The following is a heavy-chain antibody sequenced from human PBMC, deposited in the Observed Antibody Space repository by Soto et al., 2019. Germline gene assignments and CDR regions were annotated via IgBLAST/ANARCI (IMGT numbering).Heavy chain of an antibody. V-gene: IGHV3-23*01. D-gene: IGHD3-10*01. J-gene: IGHJ4*02. Sequence: EVQLLESGGGLVQPGGSLRLSCAASGFTFSSSAMSWVRQDPGKGLEWVSAIGGSGGSTYYTDSVKGRFTIPRDHSKISLYLQMNSLRTEDTAVYYWAKDGGAGECYRPADYWGQGTLVTVSA. CDR2: IGGSGGST. CDR3: AKDGGAGECYRPADY. CDR1: GFTFSSSA.